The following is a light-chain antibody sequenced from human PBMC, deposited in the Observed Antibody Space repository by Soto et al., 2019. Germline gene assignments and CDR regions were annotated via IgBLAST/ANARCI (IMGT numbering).Light chain of an antibody. CDR1: QSISSW. CDR2: DAS. CDR3: QQYNSYPT. Sequence: DIQMTQSPSTLSASVGDRVTITCRASQSISSWLAWYQQKPGKAPKLLIYDASSLESGVPSRFSGSGSGTEFTLTISCLQPDDFATYYCQQYNSYPTFGQGTKVDIK. J-gene: IGKJ1*01. V-gene: IGKV1-5*01.